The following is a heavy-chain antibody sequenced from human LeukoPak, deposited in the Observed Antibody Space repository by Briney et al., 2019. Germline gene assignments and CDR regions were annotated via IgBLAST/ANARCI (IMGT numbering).Heavy chain of an antibody. CDR1: GDSISGYY. Sequence: SETLSLTCAVSGDSISGYYWSWIRQPPGKGLEWIRYISDRGSTNYNPSLKSRVTISVDTSKNQFSLKVRSVTAADTAIYYCAREVKWGFGKRFDPWGQGTLVTVSS. V-gene: IGHV4-59*01. J-gene: IGHJ5*02. CDR2: ISDRGST. CDR3: AREVKWGFGKRFDP. D-gene: IGHD3-10*01.